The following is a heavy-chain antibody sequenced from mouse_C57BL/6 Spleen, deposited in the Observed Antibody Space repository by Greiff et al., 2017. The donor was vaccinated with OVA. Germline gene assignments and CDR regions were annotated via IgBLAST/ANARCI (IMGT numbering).Heavy chain of an antibody. J-gene: IGHJ3*01. CDR3: ARSYCSSFSWFAY. CDR1: GYTFTSYW. V-gene: IGHV1-69*01. CDR2: IDPSDSYT. D-gene: IGHD1-1*01. Sequence: VQLQQPGAELVMPGASVKLSCKASGYTFTSYWMHWVKQRPGQGLEWIGEIDPSDSYTNYNQKFKGKSTLTVDKSSSTAYMQLSSLTSEDSAVYYCARSYCSSFSWFAYWGQGTLVTVSA.